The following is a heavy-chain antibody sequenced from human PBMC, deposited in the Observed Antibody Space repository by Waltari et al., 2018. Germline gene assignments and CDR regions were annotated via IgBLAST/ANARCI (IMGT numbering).Heavy chain of an antibody. V-gene: IGHV3-53*01. CDR3: ARERNDHTTPGAFDI. CDR1: GFTVSSNY. Sequence: EVQLVESGGGLIQHGGSLRLSCAASGFTVSSNYMSWVRKAPGKGLEWVSVIYSGGSTYYADSVKGRFTISRDNSKNTLYLQMNSLRAEDTAVYYCARERNDHTTPGAFDIWGQGTMVTVSS. J-gene: IGHJ3*02. D-gene: IGHD1-26*01. CDR2: IYSGGST.